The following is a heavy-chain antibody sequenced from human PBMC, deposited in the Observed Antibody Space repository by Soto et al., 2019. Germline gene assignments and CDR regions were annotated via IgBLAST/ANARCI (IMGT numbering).Heavy chain of an antibody. D-gene: IGHD3-3*01. CDR2: SKNKANGYTM. J-gene: IGHJ3*01. CDR3: VIVGRTS. Sequence: EVQVVESGGGLVQPGGSLRLSCAVSGLTFSDYYFDWVRQSPGKGLEWVGRSKNKANGYTMEYAASGKGRFTIARYDSKNSVFLQMSSLRTADTAVYYCVIVGRTSWGHGTTVTVPS. CDR1: GLTFSDYY. V-gene: IGHV3-72*01.